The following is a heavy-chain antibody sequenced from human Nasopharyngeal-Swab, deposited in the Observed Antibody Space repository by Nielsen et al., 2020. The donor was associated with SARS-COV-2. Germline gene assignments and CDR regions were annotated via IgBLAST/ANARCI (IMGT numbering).Heavy chain of an antibody. CDR2: ISWNSGSI. Sequence: GGSLRLSCAASGFTFDDYAMHWVRQAPGKGLEWVSGISWNSGSIGYADSVKGRFTISRDNAKNSLYLQMNSLRAEDTALYYCAKGPYGGKITFFDYWGQGTLVTVSS. J-gene: IGHJ4*02. V-gene: IGHV3-9*01. CDR1: GFTFDDYA. CDR3: AKGPYGGKITFFDY. D-gene: IGHD4-23*01.